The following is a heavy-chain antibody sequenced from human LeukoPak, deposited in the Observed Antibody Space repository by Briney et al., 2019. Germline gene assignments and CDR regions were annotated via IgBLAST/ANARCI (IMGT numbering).Heavy chain of an antibody. CDR3: ASEDRGWYYFDY. CDR2: ISSSSSYI. V-gene: IGHV3-21*01. D-gene: IGHD6-19*01. Sequence: PGGSLRLSCAASGFSFSSYSMNWVRQAPWKGLEWVSSISSSSSYIYYADSVKGRFTISRDNAKNSLYLQMNSLRAEDTAVYYCASEDRGWYYFDYWGQGTLVTVSS. J-gene: IGHJ4*02. CDR1: GFSFSSYS.